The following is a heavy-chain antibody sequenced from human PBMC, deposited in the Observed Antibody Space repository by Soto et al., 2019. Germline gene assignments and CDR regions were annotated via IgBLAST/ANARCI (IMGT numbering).Heavy chain of an antibody. Sequence: QLQESGPGLVKPSETLSLTCTVSGGSIISSNFYWGWIRQPPGKGLEWIGSVEYGGSTYDNPSLKSRVTLSADTSKNQFSLNLTSVTAADTAIYYCARHVRAAVTMNWFDPWGHGTLVTVSS. CDR2: VEYGGST. V-gene: IGHV4-39*01. CDR1: GGSIISSNFY. D-gene: IGHD4-17*01. CDR3: ARHVRAAVTMNWFDP. J-gene: IGHJ5*02.